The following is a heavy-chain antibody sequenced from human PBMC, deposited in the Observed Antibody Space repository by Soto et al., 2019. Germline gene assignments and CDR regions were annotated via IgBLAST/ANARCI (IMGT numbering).Heavy chain of an antibody. Sequence: HPGGSLRLSCAASGFTVSSNYMSWVRQAPGKGLEWVSVIYSGGSTYYADSVKGRFTISRDNSKNTLYLQMNSLRAEDTAVYYCASPGGGQLWFRFDYWGQGTLVTVSS. V-gene: IGHV3-53*01. CDR1: GFTVSSNY. CDR2: IYSGGST. D-gene: IGHD5-18*01. CDR3: ASPGGGQLWFRFDY. J-gene: IGHJ4*02.